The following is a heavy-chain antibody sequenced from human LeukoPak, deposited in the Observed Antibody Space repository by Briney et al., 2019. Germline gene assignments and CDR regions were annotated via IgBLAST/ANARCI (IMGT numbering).Heavy chain of an antibody. CDR1: GFSLNYYW. V-gene: IGHV3-7*01. CDR2: IKPDGSEK. Sequence: GGSLRHSCAASGFSLNYYWMTWVRQAPGKGLEWVANIKPDGSEKYYVDSVKGRFIVSRDNAKNSLYLQMNSLRVEDTAVYYCASTSWSGYDYWGQGTLVTVSS. CDR3: ASTSWSGYDY. J-gene: IGHJ4*02. D-gene: IGHD3-3*01.